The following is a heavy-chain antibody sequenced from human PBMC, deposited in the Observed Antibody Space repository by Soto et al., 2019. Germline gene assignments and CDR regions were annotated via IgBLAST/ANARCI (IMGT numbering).Heavy chain of an antibody. Sequence: PGRSLRLSRAASGFTVSTNYMSWVRQAPGKGLEWDSVIYSGGSTFYADSVRGRFTISRDNSKNTVNLQMNSLRAEDTAVYYCARDPWAADYWGQGTLVTVSS. D-gene: IGHD3-16*01. J-gene: IGHJ4*02. V-gene: IGHV3-66*01. CDR1: GFTVSTNY. CDR2: IYSGGST. CDR3: ARDPWAADY.